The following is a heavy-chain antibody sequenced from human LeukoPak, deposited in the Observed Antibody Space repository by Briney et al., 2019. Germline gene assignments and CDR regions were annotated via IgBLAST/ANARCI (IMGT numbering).Heavy chain of an antibody. D-gene: IGHD4-23*01. V-gene: IGHV3-23*01. CDR3: AKIGRDGDYGGKLRVGLSPRGPNDY. CDR1: GFTFSSYA. Sequence: PGGSLRLSCAASGFTFSSYAMSWVRQAPGKGLEWVSAISGSGGSTYYADSVKGRFTISRDNSKNTLYLQMNSLRAEDTAVYYCAKIGRDGDYGGKLRVGLSPRGPNDYWGQGTLVTVSS. J-gene: IGHJ4*02. CDR2: ISGSGGST.